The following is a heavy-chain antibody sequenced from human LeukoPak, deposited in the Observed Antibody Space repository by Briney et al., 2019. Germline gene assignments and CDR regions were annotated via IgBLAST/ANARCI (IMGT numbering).Heavy chain of an antibody. Sequence: PGRSLRLSCAASGFTFSSYGMHWVRQAPGKGLEWVAVISYDGSNKYYADSVKGRFTISRDNSKNTLYLQMNSLRAEDTAVYYCAKVDTFWSVYYFFGMDVWGQGTTVTVSS. D-gene: IGHD3-3*01. CDR2: ISYDGSNK. J-gene: IGHJ6*02. CDR1: GFTFSSYG. V-gene: IGHV3-30*18. CDR3: AKVDTFWSVYYFFGMDV.